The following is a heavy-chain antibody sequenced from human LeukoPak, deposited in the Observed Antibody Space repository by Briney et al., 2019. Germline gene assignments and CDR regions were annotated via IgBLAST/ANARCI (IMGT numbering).Heavy chain of an antibody. CDR2: IIPIFGTA. D-gene: IGHD5-12*01. Sequence: SAKVSCKASGGTFSSYAISWVRQAPGQGLEWMGGIIPIFGTANYAQKFQGRVTITADESTSTAYMELSSLRSEDTAVYYCARIRGYSGYDLYYYGMDVWGQGTTVTASS. CDR3: ARIRGYSGYDLYYYGMDV. V-gene: IGHV1-69*01. J-gene: IGHJ6*02. CDR1: GGTFSSYA.